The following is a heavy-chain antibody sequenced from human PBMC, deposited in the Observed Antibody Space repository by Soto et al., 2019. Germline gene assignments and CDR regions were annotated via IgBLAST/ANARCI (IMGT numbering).Heavy chain of an antibody. CDR1: GFSFSASY. CDR3: ARGSTYGTHYYSYPVDV. CDR2: ISASADTI. J-gene: IGHJ6*02. D-gene: IGHD5-18*01. Sequence: GGSLRLSCAASGFSFSASYMSWIRQAPGKGLEWLSYISASADTIYYADSVKGRFTISRDNARSSLYLQMNNLSAEDTAVYYCARGSTYGTHYYSYPVDVCGQGTTVSVSS. V-gene: IGHV3-11*01.